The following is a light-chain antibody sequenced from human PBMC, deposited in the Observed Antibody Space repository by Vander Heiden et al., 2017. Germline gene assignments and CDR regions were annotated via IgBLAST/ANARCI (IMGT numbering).Light chain of an antibody. J-gene: IGLJ3*02. CDR1: SGAVTSGFY. Sequence: QTVVTQDPSLTVSPGGTVTLTCASSSGAVTSGFYATWFQQKPGQAPTSLIYSTSNKHSWTPARFSGSLLGGKAALTLSGVQPEDEAEYYCLLFYAGARVFGGGTKLTVL. CDR3: LLFYAGARV. V-gene: IGLV7-43*01. CDR2: STS.